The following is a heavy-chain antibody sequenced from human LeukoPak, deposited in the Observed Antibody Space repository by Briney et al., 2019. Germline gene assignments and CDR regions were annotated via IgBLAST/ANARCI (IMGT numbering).Heavy chain of an antibody. CDR1: GFTVSSDY. D-gene: IGHD3-22*01. Sequence: GGSLRLSCAASGFTVSSDYMTWVRQAPGKGLEWVSFVYSGGSTYYEDSVKGRFTISRDSSKNTLFLQMNSLRVGDTAVYYCARAVYYDSSGFYPPDVFDIGGQGTGVPVSS. J-gene: IGHJ3*02. CDR2: VYSGGST. CDR3: ARAVYYDSSGFYPPDVFDI. V-gene: IGHV3-53*01.